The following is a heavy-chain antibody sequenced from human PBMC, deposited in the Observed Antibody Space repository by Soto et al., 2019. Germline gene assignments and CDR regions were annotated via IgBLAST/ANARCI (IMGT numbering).Heavy chain of an antibody. CDR3: TRLTEAATGKGGYSDL. CDR1: GFTFSGSA. Sequence: EVQLVESGGGLVQPGGSLKLSCAASGFTFSGSAMHWVRQASGKGLEWVGRIRSKANSYATAYAASVKGRFTISRDDSENTAYLQMHSLNTEDTAVYYGTRLTEAATGKGGYSDLWGRGTLVTVSS. D-gene: IGHD6-13*01. CDR2: IRSKANSYAT. J-gene: IGHJ2*01. V-gene: IGHV3-73*02.